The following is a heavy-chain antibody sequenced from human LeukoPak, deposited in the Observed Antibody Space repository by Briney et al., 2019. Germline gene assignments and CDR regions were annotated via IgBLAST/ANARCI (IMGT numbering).Heavy chain of an antibody. CDR2: ISSSSSYT. CDR3: ARDGDGDRTFDY. Sequence: PGRSLRLSCAASEFTFSNYGMHWVRQAPGKGLEWVSYISSSSSYTNYADSVKGRFTVSRDNAKNSLYLQMNSLRAEDTAVYYCARDGDGDRTFDYWGQGTLVTVSS. CDR1: EFTFSNYG. D-gene: IGHD4-17*01. V-gene: IGHV3-21*05. J-gene: IGHJ4*02.